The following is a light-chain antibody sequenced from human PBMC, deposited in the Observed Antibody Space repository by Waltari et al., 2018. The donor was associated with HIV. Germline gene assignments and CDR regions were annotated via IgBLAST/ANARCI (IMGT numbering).Light chain of an antibody. V-gene: IGKV1-27*01. CDR1: QDISHY. Sequence: DIQMTQSTSSLSGSVGDKITITCRASQDISHYVAWYQQKPGKIPQLLIYAASTLQSGVPSRFSGGGSGTDFNFTIRSLQPEDVGTYYCQRYNSAPRTFGQGSTV. CDR2: AAS. J-gene: IGKJ1*01. CDR3: QRYNSAPRT.